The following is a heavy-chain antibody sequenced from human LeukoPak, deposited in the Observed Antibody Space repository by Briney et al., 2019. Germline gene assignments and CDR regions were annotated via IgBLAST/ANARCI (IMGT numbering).Heavy chain of an antibody. D-gene: IGHD3-10*01. CDR1: GFTFDDYA. V-gene: IGHV3-9*03. CDR2: ISWDSATL. J-gene: IGHJ4*02. Sequence: PGRSLRLSCAASGFTFDDYAMHWVRQAPAKGLEWVSGISWDSATLGYADSVKGRFTISRDNAKNSLYLQMNSLRAEDMALYYCVKGGGDYYGAGSSLDYWGQGTLVTVSS. CDR3: VKGGGDYYGAGSSLDY.